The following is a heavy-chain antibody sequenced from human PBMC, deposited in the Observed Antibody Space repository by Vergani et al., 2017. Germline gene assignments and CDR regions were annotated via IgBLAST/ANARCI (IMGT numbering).Heavy chain of an antibody. D-gene: IGHD1-7*01. J-gene: IGHJ4*02. Sequence: QVQLVESGGGLVKPGGSLTLSCAASGFTFSDYYMTWIRQAPWKGLEWISYISGSGHTKYYADSVKGRFAIPRDNAKNSLYLQMNNLRGEDTAVYHCARHLLLGTLLLLAHLGQGTLISVSP. CDR1: GFTFSDYY. CDR3: ARHLLLGTLLLLAH. V-gene: IGHV3-11*04. CDR2: ISGSGHTK.